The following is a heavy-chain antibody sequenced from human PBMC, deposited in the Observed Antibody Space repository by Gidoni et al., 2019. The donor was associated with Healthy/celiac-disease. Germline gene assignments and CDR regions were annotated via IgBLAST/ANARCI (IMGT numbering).Heavy chain of an antibody. J-gene: IGHJ4*02. CDR2: IIPILGIA. CDR1: GSTFSRYA. Sequence: QVQLVQSGAEVKKPGSSVKVSCKASGSTFSRYAISWVRQAPGQGLEWMGRIIPILGIANYAQKFQGRVTITADKSTSTAYMELSSLRSEDTAVYYCARDDYVWGSYRPDYWGQGTLVTVSS. V-gene: IGHV1-69*04. CDR3: ARDDYVWGSYRPDY. D-gene: IGHD3-16*02.